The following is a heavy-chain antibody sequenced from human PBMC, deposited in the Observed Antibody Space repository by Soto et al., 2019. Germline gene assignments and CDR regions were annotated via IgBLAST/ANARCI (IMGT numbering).Heavy chain of an antibody. Sequence: QVQLVQSGAEVKKPGSSVKVSCKASGGTFSSYAISWVRQAPGQGLERMGGIIPIFGTANYAQKFQGRVTITADESTSTAYMELSSLRSEDTAVYYCARGSYNWNYEQFDHWGQGTLVTVSS. CDR2: IIPIFGTA. CDR3: ARGSYNWNYEQFDH. D-gene: IGHD1-7*01. J-gene: IGHJ4*02. CDR1: GGTFSSYA. V-gene: IGHV1-69*12.